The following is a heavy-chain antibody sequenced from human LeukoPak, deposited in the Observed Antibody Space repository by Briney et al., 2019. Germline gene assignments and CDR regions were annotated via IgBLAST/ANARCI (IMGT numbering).Heavy chain of an antibody. Sequence: GGSLRLSCAASGFTFSTYAMSWVRQAPGKGLEWVSVISGSSNNTYFADSVKGRFTISRDNSKNTLSLQMSSLRAEDTAVYYCAKDNGGNGGSWYSPVDFWGQGTLVTVSS. CDR2: ISGSSNNT. D-gene: IGHD2-15*01. V-gene: IGHV3-23*01. J-gene: IGHJ4*02. CDR1: GFTFSTYA. CDR3: AKDNGGNGGSWYSPVDF.